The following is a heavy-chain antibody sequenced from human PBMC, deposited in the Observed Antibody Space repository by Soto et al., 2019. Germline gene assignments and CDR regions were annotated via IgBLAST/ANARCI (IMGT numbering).Heavy chain of an antibody. CDR3: AKGTYSNTLAY. CDR2: ISYDGSSK. Sequence: GGSLRLSCAASGFTFSSYAMHWVRQAPGKGLEWVAVISYDGSSKYYADSVKGRFTISRDNSKNTLYLQMNSLRAEDTAVYYCAKGTYSNTLAYWGQGTLVTVSS. V-gene: IGHV3-30-3*01. D-gene: IGHD4-4*01. CDR1: GFTFSSYA. J-gene: IGHJ4*02.